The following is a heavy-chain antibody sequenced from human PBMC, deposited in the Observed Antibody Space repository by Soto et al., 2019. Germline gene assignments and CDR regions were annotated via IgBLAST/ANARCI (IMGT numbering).Heavy chain of an antibody. CDR3: ARSEELVGYSSGPDDY. D-gene: IGHD6-19*01. Sequence: ASVKVSCKASGYTFTSYGISWVRQAPGQGLEWMGWISAYNGNTNYAQKLQGRVTMTTDTSTSTAYMELRSLRSDDTAVYYCARSEELVGYSSGPDDYWGQGTLVTVSS. CDR2: ISAYNGNT. CDR1: GYTFTSYG. V-gene: IGHV1-18*04. J-gene: IGHJ4*02.